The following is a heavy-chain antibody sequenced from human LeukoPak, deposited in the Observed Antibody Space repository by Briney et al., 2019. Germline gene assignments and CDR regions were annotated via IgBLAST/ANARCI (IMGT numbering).Heavy chain of an antibody. CDR1: GGSISSSSYY. Sequence: PSETLSLTCTVSGGSISSSSYYWGWIRQPPGKGLEWIGSIYYSGSTYYNPSLKSRVTISVDTSKNQFSLKLSSVTAADTAVYYCARLSTYYDFWSGYHSGGFDYWGQGTLVTVSS. CDR2: IYYSGST. V-gene: IGHV4-39*01. D-gene: IGHD3-3*01. CDR3: ARLSTYYDFWSGYHSGGFDY. J-gene: IGHJ4*02.